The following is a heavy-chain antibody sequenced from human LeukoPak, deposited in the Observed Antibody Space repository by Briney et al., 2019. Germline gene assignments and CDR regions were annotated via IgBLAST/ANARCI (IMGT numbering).Heavy chain of an antibody. Sequence: GESLKISCEASGYRFARYWIGWVRQMPGKGLEWMGIIYPGDSDAKYSTSFQGQVTISADKSTSTAYLQWSSLKASDTAMYYCAIDYYDSNGYYDFDCWGQGTLVTVSS. J-gene: IGHJ4*02. CDR1: GYRFARYW. D-gene: IGHD3-22*01. CDR2: IYPGDSDA. CDR3: AIDYYDSNGYYDFDC. V-gene: IGHV5-51*01.